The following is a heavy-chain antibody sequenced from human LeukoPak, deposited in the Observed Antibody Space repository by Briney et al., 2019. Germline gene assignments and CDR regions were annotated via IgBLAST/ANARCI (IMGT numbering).Heavy chain of an antibody. CDR2: INSDGSST. V-gene: IGHV3-74*01. Sequence: AGSLRLSCAASGFIFSRFWMHWVRQAPGKGLVWVSRINSDGSSTSYADSVKGRFTISRDNAKNTLYLQMNSLRAEDTAVYYCALSSGWYGGLDPWGQGTLVTVSS. CDR3: ALSSGWYGGLDP. J-gene: IGHJ5*02. CDR1: GFIFSRFW. D-gene: IGHD6-19*01.